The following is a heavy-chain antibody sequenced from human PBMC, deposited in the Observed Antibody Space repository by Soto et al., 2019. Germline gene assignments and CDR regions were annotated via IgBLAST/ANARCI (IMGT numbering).Heavy chain of an antibody. Sequence: EVQLVESGGGLVQPGGSLRLSCGVSGFTISTYWMSWVRRTPGKGLEWVGNINQGGSENFYAGSVRGRFSISRDNARNTVYLHMKSLRAADTAVYFCARDRGNGYYGQDTWGMDVWGQGTTVTVSS. V-gene: IGHV3-7*05. CDR2: INQGGSEN. CDR1: GFTISTYW. CDR3: ARDRGNGYYGQDTWGMDV. D-gene: IGHD3-22*01. J-gene: IGHJ6*02.